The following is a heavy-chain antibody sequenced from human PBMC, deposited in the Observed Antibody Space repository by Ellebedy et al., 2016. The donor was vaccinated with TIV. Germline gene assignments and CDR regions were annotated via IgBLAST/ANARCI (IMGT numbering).Heavy chain of an antibody. J-gene: IGHJ4*02. Sequence: AASVKVSCKASKYTFSDFHIHWVRQAPGQGLEWMGRINPNSGNRNYAQKFQDRVTISRDTSITTAYMELSRLTSDDTGVYYCARESSASDYYLDSWGQGTLVTVSS. CDR3: ARESSASDYYLDS. CDR2: INPNSGNR. CDR1: KYTFSDFH. D-gene: IGHD4-17*01. V-gene: IGHV1-2*01.